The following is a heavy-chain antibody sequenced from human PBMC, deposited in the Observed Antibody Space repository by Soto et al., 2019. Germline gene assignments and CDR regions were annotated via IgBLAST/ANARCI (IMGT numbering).Heavy chain of an antibody. J-gene: IGHJ6*02. CDR1: GGSISSGDYY. Sequence: QVQLQESGPGLVTPSQTLSLTCTVSGGSISSGDYYWSWIRQHPGTALECIGYIYYRGSTYSSPSHKSQVTISGDTSKNQFSLKLSSVTAADTAVYYCASATEVSPAWDVWGQGRTVTISS. CDR3: ASATEVSPAWDV. V-gene: IGHV4-31*01. CDR2: IYYRGST.